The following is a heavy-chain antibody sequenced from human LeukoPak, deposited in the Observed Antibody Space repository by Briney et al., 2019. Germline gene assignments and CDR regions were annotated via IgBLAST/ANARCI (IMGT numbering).Heavy chain of an antibody. CDR3: AKDPSLVTMVRGVISY. V-gene: IGHV3-30*02. J-gene: IGHJ4*02. CDR2: IRYDGSNK. D-gene: IGHD3-10*01. CDR1: GFTFSSYG. Sequence: PGGSLRLSCAASGFTFSSYGMHWVRQAPGKGLEWVAFIRYDGSNKYYADSVKGRFTISRDNSKNTLYLQMNSLRAEDTAVYYCAKDPSLVTMVRGVISYWGQGTLVTVSS.